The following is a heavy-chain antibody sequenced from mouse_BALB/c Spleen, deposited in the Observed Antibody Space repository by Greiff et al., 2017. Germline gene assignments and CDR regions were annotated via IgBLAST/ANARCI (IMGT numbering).Heavy chain of an antibody. CDR3: ARALTTATFDY. CDR1: GFNIKDTY. V-gene: IGHV14-3*02. Sequence: VQLKQSGAELVKPGASVKLSCTASGFNIKDTYMHWVKQRPEQGLEWIGRIDPANGNTKYDPKFQGKATITADTSSNTAYLQLSSLTSEDTAVYYCARALTTATFDYWGQGTTLTVSS. CDR2: IDPANGNT. D-gene: IGHD1-2*01. J-gene: IGHJ2*01.